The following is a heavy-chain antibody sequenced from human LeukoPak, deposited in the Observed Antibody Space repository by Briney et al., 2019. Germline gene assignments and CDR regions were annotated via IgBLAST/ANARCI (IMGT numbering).Heavy chain of an antibody. D-gene: IGHD5-12*01. CDR2: IRYDGSNK. CDR3: AKDRVSTPLGVGGYRVYYYYGMDV. V-gene: IGHV3-30*02. J-gene: IGHJ6*02. CDR1: GFTFSSYG. Sequence: PGGSLRLPCAASGFTFSSYGMHWVRQAPGKGLEWVAFIRYDGSNKYYADSVKGRFTISRDNSKNTLYLQMNSLRAEDTAVYYCAKDRVSTPLGVGGYRVYYYYGMDVWGQGTTVTVSS.